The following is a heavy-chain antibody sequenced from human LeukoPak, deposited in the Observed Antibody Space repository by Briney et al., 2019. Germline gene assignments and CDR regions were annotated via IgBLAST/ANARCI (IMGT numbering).Heavy chain of an antibody. V-gene: IGHV3-7*01. CDR1: GVTFSDFW. D-gene: IGHD3-16*02. J-gene: IGHJ4*02. CDR2: INQDGSQW. Sequence: GGSLRLSCEVSGVTFSDFWMNWVRQVPGKGLEWVARINQDGSQWSYVGSVRGRFTISRDNAKKSLYLQMDGLRAEDTAVYYCASRGELSWFGAVRYWGQGTLVTVSS. CDR3: ASRGELSWFGAVRY.